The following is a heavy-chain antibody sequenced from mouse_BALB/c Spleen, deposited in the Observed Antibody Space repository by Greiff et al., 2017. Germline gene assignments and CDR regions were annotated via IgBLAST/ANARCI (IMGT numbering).Heavy chain of an antibody. CDR3: ARSPPYDYDVARWYFDV. J-gene: IGHJ1*01. D-gene: IGHD2-4*01. Sequence: DVQLQESGPGLVKPSQSLSLTCTVTGYSITSDYAWNWIRQFPGNKLEWMGYISYSGSTSYNPSLKSRISITRDTSKNQFFLQLNSVTTEDTATYYCARSPPYDYDVARWYFDVWGAGTTVTVSS. V-gene: IGHV3-2*02. CDR2: ISYSGST. CDR1: GYSITSDYA.